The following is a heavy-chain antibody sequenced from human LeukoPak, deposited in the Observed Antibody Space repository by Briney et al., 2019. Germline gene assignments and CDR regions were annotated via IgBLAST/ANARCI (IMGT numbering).Heavy chain of an antibody. CDR1: GFTFSSYW. CDR2: VNRDGSET. V-gene: IGHV3-7*03. CDR3: ARNNGMDV. Sequence: GGSLRLSCAASGFTFSSYWMTWVRQVPGRGPEWVANVNRDGSETYYLDSVKGRFTISKDNAKNSLYLQMNSLRAEDTALYHCARNNGMDVWGQGTTVIVSS. J-gene: IGHJ6*02.